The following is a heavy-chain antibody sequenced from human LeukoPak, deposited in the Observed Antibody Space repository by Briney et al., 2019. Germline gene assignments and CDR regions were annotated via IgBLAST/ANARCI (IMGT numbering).Heavy chain of an antibody. V-gene: IGHV3-23*01. J-gene: IGHJ4*02. CDR1: GFTFSSYA. Sequence: GGSLRLSCAASGFTFSSYAMSWVRQAPGKGLEWVSAISGSGGSTYYADSVKGRFTISRDNAKNSLYLQMNSLRAEDTAVYYCARGLRGYSGYVPFDYWGQGTLVTVSS. CDR2: ISGSGGST. D-gene: IGHD5-12*01. CDR3: ARGLRGYSGYVPFDY.